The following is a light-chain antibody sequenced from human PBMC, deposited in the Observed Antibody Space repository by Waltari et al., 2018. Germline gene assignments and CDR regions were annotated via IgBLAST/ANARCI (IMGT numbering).Light chain of an antibody. CDR2: EGS. J-gene: IGLJ2*01. CDR1: SSDVGSYNL. CDR3: CSYAGSSTPVV. V-gene: IGLV2-23*01. Sequence: QSALPQPASVSGSPGQSITISCPGTSSDVGSYNLVSWYQQHPGKAPKLMIYEGSKRASGVSKRFSGFKSGKTASRTISGPQAEDEADYYCCSYAGSSTPVVFGGGTQLTVL.